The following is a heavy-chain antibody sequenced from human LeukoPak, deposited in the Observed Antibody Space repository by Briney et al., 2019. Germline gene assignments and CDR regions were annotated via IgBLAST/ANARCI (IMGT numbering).Heavy chain of an antibody. V-gene: IGHV1-2*02. Sequence: GASVKVSCKASGYTFTAYHMHWVRQAPGQGREWMGWMNPNSGGTNYAQKFEGRVTMTRDTSISTAYMELSRLRSDDTAVYYCARKVEFLDALDIWGQGTMVTVSS. D-gene: IGHD1-1*01. CDR2: MNPNSGGT. CDR3: ARKVEFLDALDI. CDR1: GYTFTAYH. J-gene: IGHJ3*02.